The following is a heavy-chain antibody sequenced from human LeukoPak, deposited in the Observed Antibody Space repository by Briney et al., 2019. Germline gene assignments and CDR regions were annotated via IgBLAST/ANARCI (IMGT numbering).Heavy chain of an antibody. V-gene: IGHV3-11*01. CDR3: ARSRDGYNHFDY. J-gene: IGHJ4*02. CDR1: GFTFSDYY. D-gene: IGHD5-24*01. CDR2: ITSSGSTI. Sequence: GGSLRLSCAASGFTFSDYYMSWDRQAPGKGLEGVSYITSSGSTISYADSVKGRFTISRDNAKNSLYLQMNSLRAEDTAVYYCARSRDGYNHFDYWGQGTLVTVSS.